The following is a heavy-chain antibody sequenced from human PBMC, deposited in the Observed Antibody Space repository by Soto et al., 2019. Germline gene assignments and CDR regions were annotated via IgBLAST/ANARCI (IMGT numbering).Heavy chain of an antibody. D-gene: IGHD3-10*01. J-gene: IGHJ6*03. CDR2: IYYSGST. CDR3: ARVRKWFGETEFYYYYMDV. Sequence: PSEILSLTCTVSGGSISSQYWSWIRQPPGKGLEWIGYIYYSGSTNYNPSLKSRVTISVDTSKNQFSLKLSSVTAADTAVYYCARVRKWFGETEFYYYYMDVWGKGTTVTVSS. V-gene: IGHV4-59*11. CDR1: GGSISSQY.